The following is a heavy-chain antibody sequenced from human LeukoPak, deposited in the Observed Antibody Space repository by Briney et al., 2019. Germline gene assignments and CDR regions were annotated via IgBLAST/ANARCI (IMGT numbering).Heavy chain of an antibody. CDR3: AKVRAPLWGKDY. V-gene: IGHV3-23*01. Sequence: GGSLRLSCAASRFTFSSYAMSWVRQAPGKGLEWVSTISSSAGNTYYADSVKGRFTISRDNSKNTLYLLMNSLRAEDTAVYYCAKVRAPLWGKDYWGQGTLVTVSS. CDR2: ISSSAGNT. CDR1: RFTFSSYA. J-gene: IGHJ4*02. D-gene: IGHD3-16*01.